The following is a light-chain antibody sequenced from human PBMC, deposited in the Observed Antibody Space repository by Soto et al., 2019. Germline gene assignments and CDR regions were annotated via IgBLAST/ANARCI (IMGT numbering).Light chain of an antibody. J-gene: IGKJ2*01. Sequence: DIQMTQSPSTLSASVGDRVTITCRASQSISSWLAWYQQKPGKAPKLLIYKASSLERGVPSRFSGSGSGTEFTLTISSLQPDGFATYYCQQYNSYSPYTFGQGTKLEIK. CDR1: QSISSW. CDR3: QQYNSYSPYT. V-gene: IGKV1-5*03. CDR2: KAS.